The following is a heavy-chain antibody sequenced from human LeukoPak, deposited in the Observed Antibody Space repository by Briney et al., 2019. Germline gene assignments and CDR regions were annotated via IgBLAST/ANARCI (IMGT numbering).Heavy chain of an antibody. Sequence: GGSLRLSCAASGFTFDDYGMSWVRQAPGKGLEWVSGINWNGGSTGYADSVKGRFTISRDNAKNSLYLQMNSLRAEDTALYYCARASSGWYEDAFDIWGQGTMVTVSS. D-gene: IGHD6-19*01. J-gene: IGHJ3*02. CDR2: INWNGGST. CDR3: ARASSGWYEDAFDI. CDR1: GFTFDDYG. V-gene: IGHV3-20*04.